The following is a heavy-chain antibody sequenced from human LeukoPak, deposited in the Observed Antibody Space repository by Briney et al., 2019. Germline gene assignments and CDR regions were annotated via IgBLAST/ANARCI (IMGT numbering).Heavy chain of an antibody. CDR3: AKGEQWELLRWFDY. J-gene: IGHJ5*01. Sequence: GGSLRLSCATSGFPFWNYRMNWVRQAPGKGLEWVSAISGSGGSTYYADSVKGRFTISRDNSKNTLYLQMNSLRAEDTAVYYCAKGEQWELLRWFDYWGQGTLVTVSS. CDR1: GFPFWNYR. CDR2: ISGSGGST. D-gene: IGHD1-26*01. V-gene: IGHV3-23*01.